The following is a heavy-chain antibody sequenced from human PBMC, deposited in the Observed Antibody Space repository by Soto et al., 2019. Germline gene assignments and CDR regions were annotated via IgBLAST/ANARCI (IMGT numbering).Heavy chain of an antibody. D-gene: IGHD3-3*01. J-gene: IGHJ6*03. Sequence: SETLSLTCTVSGGSISSYYWSWIRQPPGKGLEWIGYIYYSGSTNYNPSLKSRVTISVDTSKNQFSLKLSSVTAADTAWYYCAIHVVSIWSGYLEPYYYYSYMDVWGKGTTVTVSS. CDR2: IYYSGST. V-gene: IGHV4-59*08. CDR1: GGSISSYY. CDR3: AIHVVSIWSGYLEPYYYYSYMDV.